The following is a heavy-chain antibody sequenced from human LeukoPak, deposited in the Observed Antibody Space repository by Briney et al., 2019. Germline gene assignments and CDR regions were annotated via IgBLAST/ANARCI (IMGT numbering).Heavy chain of an antibody. CDR2: INHSGST. D-gene: IGHD2-2*02. Sequence: GSLRLSCAASGFTVSSNYMSWVRQPPGKGLEWIGEINHSGSTNYNPSLKSRVTISVDTSKNQFSLKLSSVTAADTAVYYCARGRTVVPAARPYDYWGQGTLVTVSS. J-gene: IGHJ4*02. CDR3: ARGRTVVPAARPYDY. CDR1: GFTVSSNY. V-gene: IGHV4-34*01.